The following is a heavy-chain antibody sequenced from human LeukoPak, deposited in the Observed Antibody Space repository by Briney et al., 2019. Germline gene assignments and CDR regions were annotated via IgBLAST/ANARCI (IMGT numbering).Heavy chain of an antibody. CDR3: AGGSGRTFDY. CDR2: IYWDDDK. D-gene: IGHD3-10*01. CDR1: GGSISSSSYY. V-gene: IGHV2-5*02. Sequence: TLSLTCTVSGGSISSSSYYWGWIRQTPGKALEWLALIYWDDDKRYSPSLESRLTLTKDTSRNQVVLKMTNMDPVDTATYYCAGGSGRTFDYWGQGTLVTVSS. J-gene: IGHJ4*02.